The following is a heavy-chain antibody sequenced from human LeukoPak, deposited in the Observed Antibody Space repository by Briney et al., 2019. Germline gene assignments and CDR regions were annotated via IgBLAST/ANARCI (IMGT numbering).Heavy chain of an antibody. CDR3: ADVKYTVAYAFDI. D-gene: IGHD4-23*01. J-gene: IGHJ3*02. CDR1: GGSISSSSYY. V-gene: IGHV4-39*01. Sequence: SETLSLTCTVSGGSISSSSYYWGWIRQPPGKGLEWIGSIYYSGSTYYNPSLKSRVTISVDTSKNQLSLKLSSVTAADTAVYYCADVKYTVAYAFDIWGQGTMVTVSS. CDR2: IYYSGST.